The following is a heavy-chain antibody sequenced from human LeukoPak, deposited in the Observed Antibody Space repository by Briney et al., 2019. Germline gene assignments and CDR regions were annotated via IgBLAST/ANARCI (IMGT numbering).Heavy chain of an antibody. D-gene: IGHD3-10*01. CDR3: ARSAEVVVAMVRGVIAFDY. CDR1: GGTFSSYA. V-gene: IGHV1-69*13. J-gene: IGHJ4*02. Sequence: SVKVSCTASGGTFSSYAISWVRQAPGQGLEWMGGIIPIFGTANYAQKFRGRVTITADESTSTAYMELSSLRSEDTAVYYCARSAEVVVAMVRGVIAFDYWGQGTLVIVSS. CDR2: IIPIFGTA.